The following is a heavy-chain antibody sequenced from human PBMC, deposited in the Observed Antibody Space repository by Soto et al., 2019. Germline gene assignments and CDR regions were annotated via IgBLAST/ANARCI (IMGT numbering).Heavy chain of an antibody. CDR3: ARDYPYYYGSGSYYHDAFDI. J-gene: IGHJ3*02. Sequence: EVQLVESGGGLVQPGGSLRLSCAASGFTFSSYSMNWVRQAPGKGLEWVSYISSSSSTIYYADSVKGRFTISRDNAKNSLYLQMNSLRDEDTAVYYCARDYPYYYGSGSYYHDAFDIWGQGTMVTVSS. CDR2: ISSSSSTI. D-gene: IGHD3-10*01. V-gene: IGHV3-48*02. CDR1: GFTFSSYS.